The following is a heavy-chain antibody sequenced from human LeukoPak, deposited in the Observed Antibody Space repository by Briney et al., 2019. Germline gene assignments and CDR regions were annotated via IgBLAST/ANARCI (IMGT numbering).Heavy chain of an antibody. D-gene: IGHD3-10*01. CDR1: GFTFSSSA. J-gene: IGHJ4*02. Sequence: PGGSLRLSCAASGFTFSSSAMSWVRPAPGKGLEWVSALCGSGGSTYYADSLKGRFTISRDNTKNTLYLQMNSLRAEDTAVYYCAKAMVRGVISFGTSDYWGQGTLGTVSS. CDR2: LCGSGGST. V-gene: IGHV3-23*01. CDR3: AKAMVRGVISFGTSDY.